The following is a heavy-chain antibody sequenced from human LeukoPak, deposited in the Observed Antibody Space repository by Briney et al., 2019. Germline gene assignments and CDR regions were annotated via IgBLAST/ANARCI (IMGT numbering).Heavy chain of an antibody. D-gene: IGHD3-22*01. CDR3: ARARGGYLQFDP. CDR2: MYYSGST. Sequence: SETLSPTLTVSGGPISRGDYYWSWIGQPPGKGLEWIGYMYYSGSTYYNPSLKSRVTITVATSKNQISLRLSSTAAADRAMYYGARARGGYLQFDPWGQGTLVTVSS. CDR1: GGPISRGDYY. J-gene: IGHJ5*02. V-gene: IGHV4-30-4*01.